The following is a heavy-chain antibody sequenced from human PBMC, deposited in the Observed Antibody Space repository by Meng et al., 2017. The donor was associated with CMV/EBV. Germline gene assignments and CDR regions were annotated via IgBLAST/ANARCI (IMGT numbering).Heavy chain of an antibody. V-gene: IGHV1-18*01. CDR2: ISAYNGNT. J-gene: IGHJ5*02. D-gene: IGHD2-2*01. Sequence: ASVKVSCKASGYTFTSYGISWVRQAPGQGLEWMGWISAYNGNTNYAQKLQGRVTMTTDTSTSTAYMELSSLRSEDTAVYYCARGLGYCSSTSCYGRFDPWGQGTLVTVSS. CDR3: ARGLGYCSSTSCYGRFDP. CDR1: GYTFTSYG.